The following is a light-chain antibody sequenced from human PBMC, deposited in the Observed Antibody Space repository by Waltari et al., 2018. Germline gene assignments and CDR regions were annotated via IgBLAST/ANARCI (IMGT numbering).Light chain of an antibody. V-gene: IGLV2-14*01. J-gene: IGLJ1*01. CDR2: EVS. CDR1: DSDVGAYAF. Sequence: QSALTQPASVSGSPGQSITISCYGPDSDVGAYAFVSWYQQHPGKAPRLIIYEVSNRPSGISNRFSASKSGNTASLTISGLQAEDEADYYCSSYTTSSAPGVFGTGTRVTVL. CDR3: SSYTTSSAPGV.